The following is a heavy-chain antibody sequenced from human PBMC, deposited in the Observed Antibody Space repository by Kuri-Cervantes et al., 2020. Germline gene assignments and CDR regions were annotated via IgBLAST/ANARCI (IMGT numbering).Heavy chain of an antibody. CDR2: IIPIFGTA. CDR3: AKVGIAAGGMDV. Sequence: SVKVSCKASGGTFSSYAISWVRQAPGQGLEWMGGIIPIFGTANYAQKFQGRVTITADESTSTAYMELSSLRSEDTAVYYCAKVGIAAGGMDVWGQGTTVTVSS. D-gene: IGHD6-25*01. V-gene: IGHV1-69*13. J-gene: IGHJ6*02. CDR1: GGTFSSYA.